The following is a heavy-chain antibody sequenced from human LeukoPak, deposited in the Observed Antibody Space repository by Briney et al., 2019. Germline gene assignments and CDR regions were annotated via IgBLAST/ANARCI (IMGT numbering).Heavy chain of an antibody. CDR2: INHSGST. Sequence: PSETLSLTCAVYGGSFSGYYWSWIRQPPGKGLEWIGEINHSGSTNYNPSLKSRVTISVDTSKNQFSLKLSSVTAADTAVYYCARIGWFGEFGAPYYYYMDVWGKGTTVTISS. CDR1: GGSFSGYY. J-gene: IGHJ6*03. CDR3: ARIGWFGEFGAPYYYYMDV. D-gene: IGHD3-10*01. V-gene: IGHV4-34*01.